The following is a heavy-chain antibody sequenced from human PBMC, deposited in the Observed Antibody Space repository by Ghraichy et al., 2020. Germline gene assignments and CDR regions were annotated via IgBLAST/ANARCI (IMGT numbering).Heavy chain of an antibody. CDR1: GYSFTSYG. CDR2: ISGYNGNT. Sequence: ASVKVSCKTSGYSFTSYGVSWVRRAPGQGLEWIGWISGYNGNTNYAQNLQGRVTMTRDTSTSTAYMELRSLRSDDTAVYYCARDIPIVAQTGGPDYCGQGTLVTVSS. J-gene: IGHJ4*02. V-gene: IGHV1-18*04. CDR3: ARDIPIVAQTGGPDY. D-gene: IGHD5-12*01.